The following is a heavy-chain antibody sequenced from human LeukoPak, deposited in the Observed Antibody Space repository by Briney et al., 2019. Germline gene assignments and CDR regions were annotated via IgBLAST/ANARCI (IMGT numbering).Heavy chain of an antibody. D-gene: IGHD6-13*01. V-gene: IGHV4-34*01. J-gene: IGHJ4*02. CDR3: ARALPPAAAPNDSGIGY. CDR2: INHSGST. CDR1: GGSFSGYY. Sequence: SETLSLTCAVYGGSFSGYYWSWIRQPPGKGLEWIGEINHSGSTNYNPSLKSRVTISVDTSKNQFSLKLSSVTAADTAVYYCARALPPAAAPNDSGIGYWGQGTLVTVSS.